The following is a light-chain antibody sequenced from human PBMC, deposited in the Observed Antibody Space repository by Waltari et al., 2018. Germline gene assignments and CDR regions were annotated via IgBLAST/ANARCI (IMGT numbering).Light chain of an antibody. Sequence: QSVLTQPPSASGTPGQRVTISCSGSSSHTGGNNVKWYKQVPGAAPKLLIYYNDERPSGVPYRFSGSKSGTSASLAISGLQSEDEADYYCGTWDDSLNGHWVFGGGTRLTVL. V-gene: IGLV1-44*01. CDR2: YND. CDR1: SSHTGGNN. CDR3: GTWDDSLNGHWV. J-gene: IGLJ3*02.